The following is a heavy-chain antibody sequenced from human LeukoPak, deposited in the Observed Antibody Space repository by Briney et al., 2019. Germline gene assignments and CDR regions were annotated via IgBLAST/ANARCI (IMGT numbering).Heavy chain of an antibody. Sequence: SETLSLTCAVYGGSFSGYYWSWIRQPPGKGLEWIGEINHSGSTNYNPSLKSRVTISVDTSKNQFSLKLSSVTAADTAAYYCARGEGSSGYYYTGDAYYFDYWGQGTLVTVSS. V-gene: IGHV4-34*01. CDR3: ARGEGSSGYYYTGDAYYFDY. D-gene: IGHD3-22*01. CDR1: GGSFSGYY. CDR2: INHSGST. J-gene: IGHJ4*02.